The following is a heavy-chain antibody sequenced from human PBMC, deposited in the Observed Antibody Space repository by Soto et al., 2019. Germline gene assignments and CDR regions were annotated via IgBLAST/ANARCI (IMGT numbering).Heavy chain of an antibody. CDR2: VIPVLTTT. J-gene: IGHJ6*02. CDR3: ARRRYCGYDCYHKHYYGMDV. D-gene: IGHD2-21*02. V-gene: IGHV1-69*08. CDR1: GGTFSSYT. Sequence: QVRLVQSGAEVKKSGSSVKVSCMASGGTFSSYTVNWLRQAPGRGLEWMGRVIPVLTTTDYAQKFRGRVTITADKSANAGDMELTSLSSEDTAIYYCARRRYCGYDCYHKHYYGMDVWGQGTTVTVAS.